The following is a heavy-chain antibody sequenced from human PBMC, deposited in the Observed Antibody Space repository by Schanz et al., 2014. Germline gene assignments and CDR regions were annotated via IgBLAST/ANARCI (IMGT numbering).Heavy chain of an antibody. CDR1: GGSISSGSYY. Sequence: QVQLQESGPGLVKPSQTLSLTCTVSGGSISSGSYYWSWIRQPAGKGLECIGRIYSTWSTKYNPALESRVTISADTSKKQFSLKMTSVTTADTAVYYCASTHWFGSGTTIVDYWGQGTLVTVSS. CDR2: IYSTWST. V-gene: IGHV4-61*02. D-gene: IGHD3-10*01. J-gene: IGHJ4*02. CDR3: ASTHWFGSGTTIVDY.